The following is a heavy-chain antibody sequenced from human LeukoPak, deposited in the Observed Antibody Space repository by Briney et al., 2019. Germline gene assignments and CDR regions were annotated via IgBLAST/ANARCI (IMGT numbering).Heavy chain of an antibody. CDR2: LLPIFGTA. Sequence: GASVKVSCKASGRIFSSYAISWVRQAPGQGLEWMGGLLPIFGTANYAQEFQGRVTNTADESTRTAYMELSSLRSEDTAVYYCAIDRYGDYVNAFDIWGQGTMVTVSS. D-gene: IGHD4-17*01. V-gene: IGHV1-69*13. J-gene: IGHJ3*02. CDR3: AIDRYGDYVNAFDI. CDR1: GRIFSSYA.